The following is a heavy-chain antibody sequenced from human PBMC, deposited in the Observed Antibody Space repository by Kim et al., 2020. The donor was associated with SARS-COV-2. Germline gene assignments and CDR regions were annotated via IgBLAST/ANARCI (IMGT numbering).Heavy chain of an antibody. CDR3: ARGTVAASSQTRDTPELIENDY. Sequence: GGSLRLSCAASGFTFSSYSMNWVRQAPGKGLEWVSSISSSSAYIYYADSVKGRFTISRDNAKNSLYLQMNSLRAEDTAVYYCARGTVAASSQTRDTPELIENDYWSQGTLVTVSS. D-gene: IGHD6-19*01. J-gene: IGHJ4*02. CDR2: ISSSSAYI. V-gene: IGHV3-21*01. CDR1: GFTFSSYS.